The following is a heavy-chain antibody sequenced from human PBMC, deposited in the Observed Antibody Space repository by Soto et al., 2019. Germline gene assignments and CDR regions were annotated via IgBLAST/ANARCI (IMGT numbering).Heavy chain of an antibody. J-gene: IGHJ5*02. CDR1: GGSVSSNSY. D-gene: IGHD1-26*01. CDR2: TYYRGGT. V-gene: IGHV4-61*03. CDR3: ATELGQGNASAHNYLGL. Sequence: QVQLQESGPGLVKPSETLSLTCSVSGGSVSSNSYWSWIRQPPGKGLEWIGYTYYRGGTKYSPSHKSRVAIAVDGSKRHVARRLSPVTATDAAVYYCATELGQGNASAHNYLGLWGQGILVTVSS.